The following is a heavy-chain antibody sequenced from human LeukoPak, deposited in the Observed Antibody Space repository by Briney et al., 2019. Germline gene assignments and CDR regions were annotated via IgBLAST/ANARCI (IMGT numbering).Heavy chain of an antibody. D-gene: IGHD6-13*01. CDR1: GYTFTSYY. J-gene: IGHJ4*02. CDR3: ARGSSSSWYDLDY. Sequence: GASVKVSCKASGYTFTSYYMHWVRQAPGQGLEWMGWINPNSGGTNYAQKFQGRVTMTRDTSISTAYMELSRLRSDDTAVYYCARGSSSSWYDLDYWGQGTLVTVSS. CDR2: INPNSGGT. V-gene: IGHV1-2*02.